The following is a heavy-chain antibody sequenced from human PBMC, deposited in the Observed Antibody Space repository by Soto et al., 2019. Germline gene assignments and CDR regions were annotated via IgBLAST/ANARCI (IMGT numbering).Heavy chain of an antibody. J-gene: IGHJ4*02. CDR1: GFTFSIYA. V-gene: IGHV3-23*01. Sequence: EVQLLESGGGLIQPGGSVRLSCAASGFTFSIYAMSWVRQAPGKGLEWVSGMTGSGDRIYYADSVKGRFTISRDNSKNTLYLQMNSLRAEDTAVYYCAKEPEAWGQGILVTVSS. CDR3: AKEPEA. CDR2: MTGSGDRI.